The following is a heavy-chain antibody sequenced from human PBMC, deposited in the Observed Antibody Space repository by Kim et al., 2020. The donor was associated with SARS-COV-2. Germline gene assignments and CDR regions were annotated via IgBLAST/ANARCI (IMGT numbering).Heavy chain of an antibody. CDR3: TNLGYCTEGVCYTRDY. CDR2: IRSKANSYAT. V-gene: IGHV3-73*01. CDR1: GFTFSGSA. J-gene: IGHJ4*02. Sequence: GGSLRLSCAASGFTFSGSAMHWVRQASGKGLEWVGRIRSKANSYATAYAASGKGRITISRDDSKNTAYLQMNSLKTEDTAVYYCTNLGYCTEGVCYTRDYCGQGTLVTVSS. D-gene: IGHD2-8*01.